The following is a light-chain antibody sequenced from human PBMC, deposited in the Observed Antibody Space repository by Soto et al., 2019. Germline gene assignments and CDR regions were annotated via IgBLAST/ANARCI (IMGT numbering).Light chain of an antibody. CDR2: GAS. J-gene: IGKJ1*01. Sequence: DIQMTQSPSTLAASVGDRVTITSRASQSISSWLAWYQQKPGKAPKLLIYGASSLESGVPSRFSGSGSGTEFALTVSSLQPDDFATYYCQQYNSLWTFGQGTKVDIK. V-gene: IGKV1-5*01. CDR3: QQYNSLWT. CDR1: QSISSW.